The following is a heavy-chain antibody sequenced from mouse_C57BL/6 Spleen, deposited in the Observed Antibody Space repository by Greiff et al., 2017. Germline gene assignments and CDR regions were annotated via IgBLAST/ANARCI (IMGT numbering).Heavy chain of an antibody. J-gene: IGHJ4*01. CDR3: AKDGASMDY. CDR1: GYTFTDYN. Sequence: SGPELVKPGASVKMSCKASGYTFTDYNMHWVKQSHGKSLEWIGYINPNNGGTSYNQKFKGKATLTVNKSSSTAYMELRSLTSEDSAVYYCAKDGASMDYWGQGTSVTVSS. V-gene: IGHV1-22*01. CDR2: INPNNGGT.